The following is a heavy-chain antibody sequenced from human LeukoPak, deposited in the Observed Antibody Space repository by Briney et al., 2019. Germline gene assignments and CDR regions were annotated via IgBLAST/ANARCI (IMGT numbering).Heavy chain of an antibody. V-gene: IGHV3-21*01. CDR2: IGPTGTDR. CDR1: GFTFSSYS. CDR3: ATDTIGRHYDY. J-gene: IGHJ4*02. Sequence: PGGSLRLSCAASGFTFSSYSMNWVRQAPGKGLEWVSSIGPTGTDRYYADSVRGRFTISRDNAKNSMYLQMDSLRDEDTAVYYCATDTIGRHYDYWGQGTLLTVSS.